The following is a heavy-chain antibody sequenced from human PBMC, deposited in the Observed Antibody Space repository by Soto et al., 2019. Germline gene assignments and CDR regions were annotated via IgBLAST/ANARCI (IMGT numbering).Heavy chain of an antibody. J-gene: IGHJ6*02. V-gene: IGHV1-69*13. CDR2: IIPIFGTA. D-gene: IGHD6-6*01. Sequence: ASVKVSCKASGGTFSSYAISWVRQAPGQGLEWMGGIIPIFGTANYAQKFQGRVTITADESTSTAYMGLSSLRSEDTAVYYCARERIAARPGYYYYGMDVWGQGTTVTVSS. CDR3: ARERIAARPGYYYYGMDV. CDR1: GGTFSSYA.